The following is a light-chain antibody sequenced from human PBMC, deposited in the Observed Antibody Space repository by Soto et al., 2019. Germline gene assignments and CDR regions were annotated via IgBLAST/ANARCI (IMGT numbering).Light chain of an antibody. CDR3: SSYRSTTTYV. V-gene: IGLV2-14*01. CDR1: SSDVGGYNY. Sequence: QSALTQPPSASGSPGQSVTISCTGTSSDVGGYNYVSWYQQHPGKAPKLMIYEVSNRPSGVSNRFSGSKSGNTASLTISGLQAEDEADYYCSSYRSTTTYVFGTGTKLTVL. J-gene: IGLJ1*01. CDR2: EVS.